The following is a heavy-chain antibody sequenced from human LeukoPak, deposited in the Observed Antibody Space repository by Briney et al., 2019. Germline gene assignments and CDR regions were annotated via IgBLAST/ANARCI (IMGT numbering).Heavy chain of an antibody. J-gene: IGHJ4*02. CDR2: IYSSGST. CDR3: ARWGSITAARFDY. CDR1: GGSISNYY. Sequence: SETLSLTCTVSGGSISNYYWGWIRQPPGKGLEWIGYIYSSGSTNYNPSLKSRVTISVDTSKNHFSLNLSSVTAADTAVYYCARWGSITAARFDYWGQGTLVTVSS. V-gene: IGHV4-59*01. D-gene: IGHD6-13*01.